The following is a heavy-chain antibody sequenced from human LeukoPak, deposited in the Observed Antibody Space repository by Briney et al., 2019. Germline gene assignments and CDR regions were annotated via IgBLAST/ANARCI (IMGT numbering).Heavy chain of an antibody. CDR1: GYSFTSYW. V-gene: IGHV5-51*01. D-gene: IGHD2-15*01. J-gene: IGHJ6*03. CDR3: ARHLRGYCSGGSCYGYYYYMDV. CDR2: IYPGDSDT. Sequence: GESLKISCKGSGYSFTSYWIGWVRQMPGKGLEWTGIIYPGDSDTRYSPSFQGQVTISADKSISTAYLQWSSLKASDTAMYYCARHLRGYCSGGSCYGYYYYMDVWGKGTTVTVSS.